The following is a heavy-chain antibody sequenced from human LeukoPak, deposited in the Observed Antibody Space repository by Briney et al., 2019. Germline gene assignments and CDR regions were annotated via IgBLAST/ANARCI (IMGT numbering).Heavy chain of an antibody. Sequence: MSSETLSLTCTVSGGSISNSNYYWGWIRQPPGKGLEWIGNIYYSGSTNYNPSLKSRVTISVDMSKNQFSLKLSSVTAADTAVYYCARGGATSSVLSWFDPWGQGTLVTVSS. CDR1: GGSISNSNYY. V-gene: IGHV4-61*05. CDR3: ARGGATSSVLSWFDP. D-gene: IGHD2-2*01. CDR2: IYYSGST. J-gene: IGHJ5*02.